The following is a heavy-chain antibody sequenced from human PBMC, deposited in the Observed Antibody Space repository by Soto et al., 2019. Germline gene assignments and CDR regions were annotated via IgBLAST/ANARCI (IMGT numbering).Heavy chain of an antibody. CDR2: IYYSGST. CDR3: AREGGADYGDYDATIDY. J-gene: IGHJ4*02. V-gene: IGHV4-59*01. Sequence: SETLSLTCNVSGGSISSYYWSWIRQPPGKGLEWIGYIYYSGSTNYNPSLKSRVTISVDTSKNQFSLKLSSVTAADTAVYYCAREGGADYGDYDATIDYWGQGTLVTVSS. CDR1: GGSISSYY. D-gene: IGHD4-17*01.